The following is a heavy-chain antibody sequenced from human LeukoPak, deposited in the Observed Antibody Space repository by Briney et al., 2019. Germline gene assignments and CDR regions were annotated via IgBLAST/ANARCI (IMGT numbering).Heavy chain of an antibody. D-gene: IGHD3-16*01. CDR3: ARDREGGSGWFDP. J-gene: IGHJ5*02. CDR2: INPNSGGT. Sequence: GASVTVSCKASGYTFTGYYMHWVRQAPGQGLEWMGWINPNSGGTNYEQRFQGRVTMTRDTSISTAYMELSRLRSDDTAVYYCARDREGGSGWFDPWGQGTLVTVSS. V-gene: IGHV1-2*02. CDR1: GYTFTGYY.